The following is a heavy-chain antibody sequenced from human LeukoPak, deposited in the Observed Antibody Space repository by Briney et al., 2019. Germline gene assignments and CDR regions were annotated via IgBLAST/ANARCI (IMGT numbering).Heavy chain of an antibody. CDR3: ARDSAGVGATTGWFDP. Sequence: GSLRLSCAASGFTFSSYEMNWVRQAPGKGLEWVSYISSSGSTIYYADSVKGRFTISRDNAKNSLYLQMNSLRAEDTAVYYCARDSAGVGATTGWFDPWGQGTLVTVSS. CDR2: ISSSGSTI. D-gene: IGHD1-26*01. V-gene: IGHV3-48*03. CDR1: GFTFSSYE. J-gene: IGHJ5*02.